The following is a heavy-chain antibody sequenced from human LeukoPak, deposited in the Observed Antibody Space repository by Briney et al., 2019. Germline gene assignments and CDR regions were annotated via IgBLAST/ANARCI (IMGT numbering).Heavy chain of an antibody. CDR1: GYTFTSYG. CDR2: ISAYNGYT. Sequence: ASVKVSCKASGYTFTSYGISWVRQAPGQGLEWMGWISAYNGYTNYAQKLQGRVTITKDTSTSTAYMELRSLRSDDTAVYYCAREGGYDFWSGYSNWLDPWGQGTLVTVSS. CDR3: AREGGYDFWSGYSNWLDP. J-gene: IGHJ5*02. D-gene: IGHD3-3*01. V-gene: IGHV1-18*01.